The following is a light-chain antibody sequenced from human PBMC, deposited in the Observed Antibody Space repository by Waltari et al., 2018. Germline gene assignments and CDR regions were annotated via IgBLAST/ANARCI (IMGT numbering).Light chain of an antibody. Sequence: EIVMTQSTAALSVPPGERATRSCRASQGVNRNLAWYQQTPGQVPRLLIHGASTRATGIPARFSVSVSGTELTLTISSLQSEDFAVYYCQQYDKWPLTFGQGTKVEIK. V-gene: IGKV3-15*01. CDR1: QGVNRN. CDR2: GAS. J-gene: IGKJ1*01. CDR3: QQYDKWPLT.